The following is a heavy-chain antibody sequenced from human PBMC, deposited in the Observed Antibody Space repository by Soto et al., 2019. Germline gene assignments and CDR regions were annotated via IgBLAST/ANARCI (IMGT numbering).Heavy chain of an antibody. J-gene: IGHJ4*02. CDR1: GGSISSNY. CDR2: IYYSGST. Sequence: PSETLSLTCTVSGGSISSNYWSWIRQPPGKGLEWIGYIYYSGSTNYNPSLKSRVTISVDTSKNQFSLKLSSVTVADTAVYYCATRDSSRLYWGQGTLVTVSS. V-gene: IGHV4-59*12. D-gene: IGHD6-13*01. CDR3: ATRDSSRLY.